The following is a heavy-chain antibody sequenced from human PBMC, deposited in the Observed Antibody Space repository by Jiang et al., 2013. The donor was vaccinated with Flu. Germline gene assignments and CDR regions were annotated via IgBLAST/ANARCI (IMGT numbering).Heavy chain of an antibody. CDR1: GGSISSYY. J-gene: IGHJ6*02. CDR3: ARRGRGDEIYYYYYGMDV. CDR2: IYYSGST. D-gene: IGHD3-16*01. Sequence: PGLVKPSETLSLTCTVSGGSISSYYWSWIRQPPGKGLEWIGYIYYSGSTNYNPSLKSRVTISVDTSKNQFSLKLSSVTAADTAVYYCARRGRGDEIYYYYYGMDVWGQGTTVTVSS. V-gene: IGHV4-59*08.